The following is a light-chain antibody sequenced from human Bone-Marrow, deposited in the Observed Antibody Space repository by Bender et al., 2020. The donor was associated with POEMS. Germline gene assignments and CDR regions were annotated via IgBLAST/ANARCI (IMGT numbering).Light chain of an antibody. CDR1: DIGSKT. CDR2: DDT. V-gene: IGLV3-21*02. J-gene: IGLJ2*01. CDR3: QVWAGWSDQTVV. Sequence: SYVLTQPPSVSVAPGQTARISCGGDDIGSKTVHWYQQRPGQAPVLVLYDDTNRPPGIPERFSGSRTGNPATLTIRWVEAADEADYYCQVWAGWSDQTVVFGGGTKLTVL.